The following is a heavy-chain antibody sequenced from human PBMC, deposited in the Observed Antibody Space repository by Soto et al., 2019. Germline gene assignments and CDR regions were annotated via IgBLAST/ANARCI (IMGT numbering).Heavy chain of an antibody. CDR1: GFSLSTRGMG. V-gene: IGHV2-5*02. CDR2: IYWDDDK. D-gene: IGHD6-13*01. Sequence: QITLKESGPTLVKPTQTFTLACTFSGFSLSTRGMGVGWIRQPPGKALEWLALIYWDDDKRYSPSLKSRLTITTDTSKNQVVLTMTYMDPVDTAAYYCAHYSSTSSFHYWGQGALLTVSS. CDR3: AHYSSTSSFHY. J-gene: IGHJ4*02.